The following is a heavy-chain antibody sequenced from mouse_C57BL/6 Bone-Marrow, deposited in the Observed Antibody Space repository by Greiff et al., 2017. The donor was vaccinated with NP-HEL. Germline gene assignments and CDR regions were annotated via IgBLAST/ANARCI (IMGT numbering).Heavy chain of an antibody. J-gene: IGHJ1*03. CDR3: ARDYYGLWYFDV. D-gene: IGHD1-1*01. CDR2: IYPGSGST. CDR1: GYTFTSYW. V-gene: IGHV1-55*01. Sequence: QVQLQQPGAELVKPGASVKMSCKASGYTFTSYWITWVKQRPGQGLEWIGDIYPGSGSTNYNEKFKSKATLTADTSSSTAYMQLSSLTSEDSAVYNGARDYYGLWYFDVWGTGTTVTVSS.